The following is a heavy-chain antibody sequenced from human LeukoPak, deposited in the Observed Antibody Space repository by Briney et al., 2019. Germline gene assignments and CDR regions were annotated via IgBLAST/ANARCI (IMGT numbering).Heavy chain of an antibody. CDR1: GYTLTSYD. CDR3: ARRVVTSYYYYYYYMDV. J-gene: IGHJ6*03. CDR2: MNPNSGNT. D-gene: IGHD3-22*01. V-gene: IGHV1-8*01. Sequence: ASVKVSCKASGYTLTSYDINWVRQATGQGLEWMGWMNPNSGNTGYAQKFQGRVTMTRNTSISTAYMELSSLRSEDTAVYYCARRVVTSYYYYYYYMDVWGKGTTVTVSS.